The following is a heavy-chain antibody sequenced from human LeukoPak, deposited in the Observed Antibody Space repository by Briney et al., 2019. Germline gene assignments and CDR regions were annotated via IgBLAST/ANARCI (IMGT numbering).Heavy chain of an antibody. Sequence: SETLSLTCSVSGGSINGYYWSWIRQPPGKGQEWIGYVFYTGSTNYNSSLKSRVSIAVDTSKNQFYLKLSSVTAADTAVYYCARNLGGSSGYYYWGQGALVTVSS. J-gene: IGHJ4*02. CDR1: GGSINGYY. V-gene: IGHV4-59*08. CDR2: VFYTGST. D-gene: IGHD6-19*01. CDR3: ARNLGGSSGYYY.